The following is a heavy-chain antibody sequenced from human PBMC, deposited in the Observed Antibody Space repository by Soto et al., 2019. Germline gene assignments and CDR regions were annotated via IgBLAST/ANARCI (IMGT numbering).Heavy chain of an antibody. Sequence: QVQLQESGPGLVKPSQTLSLTCTVSGGSISSGGYYWSWIRQHPWKGLEWIGYIYYSGSTYYNPSLKSRVTISVDTSKNQFSLKLSSVTAADTAVYYCARVRYCSGGSCYPRFDPWGQGTLVTVSS. D-gene: IGHD2-15*01. CDR2: IYYSGST. J-gene: IGHJ5*02. CDR1: GGSISSGGYY. V-gene: IGHV4-31*03. CDR3: ARVRYCSGGSCYPRFDP.